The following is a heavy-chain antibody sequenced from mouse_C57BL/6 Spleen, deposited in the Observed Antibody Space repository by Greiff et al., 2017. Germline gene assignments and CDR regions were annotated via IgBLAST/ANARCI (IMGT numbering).Heavy chain of an antibody. V-gene: IGHV1-53*01. D-gene: IGHD2-1*01. Sequence: QVQLQQSGTELVKPGASGYTFTSYWMHWVKQRPGQGLEWIGNINPSNGGTNYNEKFKSKATLTVDKSSSTAYMQLSSLTSEDSAVYYCARSGYGNYYYAMDYWGQGTSVTVSS. CDR2: INPSNGGT. CDR3: ARSGYGNYYYAMDY. J-gene: IGHJ4*01. CDR1: GYTFTSYW.